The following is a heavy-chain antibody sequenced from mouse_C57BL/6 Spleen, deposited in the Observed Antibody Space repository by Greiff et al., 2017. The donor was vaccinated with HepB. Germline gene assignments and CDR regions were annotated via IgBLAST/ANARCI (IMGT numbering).Heavy chain of an antibody. J-gene: IGHJ2*01. CDR2: ISYDGSN. CDR1: GYSITSGYY. V-gene: IGHV3-6*01. CDR3: ARDYYSNSDY. Sequence: EVKLQESGPGLVKPSQSLSLTCSVTGYSITSGYYWNWIRQFPGNKLEWMGYISYDGSNNYNPSLKNRISITRDTSKNQFFLKLNSVTTEDTATYYCARDYYSNSDYWGQGTTLTVSS. D-gene: IGHD2-5*01.